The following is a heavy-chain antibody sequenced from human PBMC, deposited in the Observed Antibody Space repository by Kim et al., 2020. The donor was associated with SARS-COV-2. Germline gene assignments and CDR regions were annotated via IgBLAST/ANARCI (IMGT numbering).Heavy chain of an antibody. CDR2: ISGSGGST. D-gene: IGHD3-22*01. CDR1: GFTFSSYA. Sequence: GGSLRLSCVASGFTFSSYAMSWVRQAPGKGLEWVSAISGSGGSTYYADSVKGRFTISRDNSKNTLYLQMNSLRAEDTAVYYCAKDGRITMIVVVITDYYYDGMDVWGHGTTVTVSS. CDR3: AKDGRITMIVVVITDYYYDGMDV. J-gene: IGHJ6*02. V-gene: IGHV3-23*01.